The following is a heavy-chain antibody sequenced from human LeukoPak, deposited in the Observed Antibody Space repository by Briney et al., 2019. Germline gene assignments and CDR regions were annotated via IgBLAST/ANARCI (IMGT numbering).Heavy chain of an antibody. D-gene: IGHD5-12*01. J-gene: IGHJ4*02. CDR1: GGSISSYY. CDR3: ARGPYEALDY. CDR2: IYYSGST. Sequence: SETLSLTCTVSGGSISSYYWSWIRQPPGKGLEWIGYIYYSGSTNYNPSLKGRVTISVDTSKNQFSLKLSSVTAADTAVYYCARGPYEALDYWGQGTLVAVSS. V-gene: IGHV4-59*01.